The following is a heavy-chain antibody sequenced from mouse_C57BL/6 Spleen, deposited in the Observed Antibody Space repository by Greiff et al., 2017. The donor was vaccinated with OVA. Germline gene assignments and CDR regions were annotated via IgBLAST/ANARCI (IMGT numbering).Heavy chain of an antibody. Sequence: VQLQQSGPELVKPGASVKMSCRASGYTFTDYNMHWVKQSHGKSLEWIGYINPNNGGTSYNQKFKGKATLTVNKSSSTAYMELRSLTSEDSAVYYCARDVGLAWFAYWGQGTLVTVSA. CDR2: INPNNGGT. D-gene: IGHD4-1*01. J-gene: IGHJ3*01. CDR3: ARDVGLAWFAY. V-gene: IGHV1-22*01. CDR1: GYTFTDYN.